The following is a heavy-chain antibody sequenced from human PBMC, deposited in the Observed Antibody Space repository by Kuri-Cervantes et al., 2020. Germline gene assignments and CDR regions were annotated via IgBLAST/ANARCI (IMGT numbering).Heavy chain of an antibody. CDR3: AREMLLVVAALYNTDAFDI. D-gene: IGHD2-15*01. J-gene: IGHJ3*02. V-gene: IGHV3-30*07. CDR2: ISYDGGNT. CDR1: GFTFSSYA. Sequence: GESLKISCAASGFTFSSYAMHWVRQAPGKGLEWVAVISYDGGNTYYADSVKGRFTISRDNSKNTLYLQMNSLRAEDTAVYYCAREMLLVVAALYNTDAFDIWGQGAMVTVSS.